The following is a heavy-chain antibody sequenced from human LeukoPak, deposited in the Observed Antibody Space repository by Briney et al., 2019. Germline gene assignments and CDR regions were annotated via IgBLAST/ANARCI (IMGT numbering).Heavy chain of an antibody. CDR1: GYSISSGFY. Sequence: SSETLSLTCTVSGYSISSGFYWDWIRQSPGKGLEWIAAIYHSGSAYYNTSLKSRVTMSVDTSKNQFSLKLSSVTAADTAVYYCARGGGPAVIRRSHYDYVWGSYPVGYYYYYMDVWGKGTTVTVSS. J-gene: IGHJ6*03. V-gene: IGHV4-38-2*02. CDR3: ARGGGPAVIRRSHYDYVWGSYPVGYYYYYMDV. CDR2: IYHSGSA. D-gene: IGHD3-16*02.